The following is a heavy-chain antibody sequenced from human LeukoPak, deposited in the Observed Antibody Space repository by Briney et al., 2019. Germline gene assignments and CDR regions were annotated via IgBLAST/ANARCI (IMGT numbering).Heavy chain of an antibody. V-gene: IGHV1-2*02. D-gene: IGHD6-13*01. CDR1: GYTFTDYY. J-gene: IGHJ4*02. CDR3: AREEVIAAAGPTLDY. CDR2: INPNSGGT. Sequence: ASVRVSCKASGYTFTDYYMHWVRQAPGQGLEWMGWINPNSGGTNYAQKFQGRVTMTRDTSISTAYMELSRLRSDDTAVFYCAREEVIAAAGPTLDYWGQGALVTVSS.